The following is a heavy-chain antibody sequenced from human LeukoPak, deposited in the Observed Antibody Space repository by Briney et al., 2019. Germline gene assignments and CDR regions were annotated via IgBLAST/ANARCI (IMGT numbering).Heavy chain of an antibody. D-gene: IGHD2-21*01. CDR1: GGTFSSYA. CDR3: ARNLWFPKGYYYMDV. J-gene: IGHJ6*03. CDR2: IIPIFGTA. V-gene: IGHV1-69*05. Sequence: SVKVSCKASGGTFSSYAISWVRQAPGQGLEWMGGIIPIFGTANYAQKFQGRVTITTDESTGTAYMELSSLRSEDTAVYYCARNLWFPKGYYYMDVWGKGTTVTVSS.